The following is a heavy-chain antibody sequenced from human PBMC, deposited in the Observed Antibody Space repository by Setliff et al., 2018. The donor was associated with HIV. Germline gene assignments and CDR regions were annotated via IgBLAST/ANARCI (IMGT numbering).Heavy chain of an antibody. CDR3: AKDLDIVVVPAAPDAFDI. Sequence: PGGSLRLSCAASGFTFSSYAMNWVRQAPGKGLEWVSAISGSGVTSHYADSVKGRFTISRDNSRNTLYVQMNSLRAEDTAVYYCAKDLDIVVVPAAPDAFDIWGQGTMVTVSS. CDR2: ISGSGVTS. CDR1: GFTFSSYA. J-gene: IGHJ3*02. D-gene: IGHD2-2*03. V-gene: IGHV3-23*01.